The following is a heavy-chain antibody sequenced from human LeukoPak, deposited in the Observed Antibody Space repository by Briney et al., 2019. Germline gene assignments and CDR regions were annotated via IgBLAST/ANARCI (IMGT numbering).Heavy chain of an antibody. J-gene: IGHJ3*02. V-gene: IGHV1-24*01. CDR1: GYTLTELS. D-gene: IGHD3-10*01. CDR3: ATIYGLWFGEGDAFDI. Sequence: ASVKVSCKVSGYTLTELSMHWVRQAPGKGLEWMGGFDPEDGETICAQKFQGRVTMTEDTSTDTAYMELSSLRSEDTAVYYCATIYGLWFGEGDAFDIWGQGTMVTVSS. CDR2: FDPEDGET.